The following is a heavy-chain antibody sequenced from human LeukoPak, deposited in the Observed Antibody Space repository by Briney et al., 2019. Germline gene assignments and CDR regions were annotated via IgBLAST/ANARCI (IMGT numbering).Heavy chain of an antibody. CDR1: GYTFTSYD. D-gene: IGHD3-10*01. V-gene: IGHV1-8*01. J-gene: IGHJ6*03. Sequence: GASVKVSCKASGYTFTSYDINWVRQATGQGLEWMGWMNPNSGNTGYAQKFQGRVTMARNTSISTAYMELSSLRSEDTAVYYCARGADYGSGHYYYYMDVWGKGTTVTVSS. CDR3: ARGADYGSGHYYYYMDV. CDR2: MNPNSGNT.